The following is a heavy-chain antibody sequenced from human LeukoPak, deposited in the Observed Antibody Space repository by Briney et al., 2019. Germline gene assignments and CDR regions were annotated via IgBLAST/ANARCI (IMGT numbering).Heavy chain of an antibody. J-gene: IGHJ4*02. V-gene: IGHV3-33*06. CDR2: IWYDGSNK. Sequence: TGGSLRLSCAASGFTFSSYGMHWVRQAPGKGLEWVAVIWYDGSNKYYADSVKGRFTISRDNSKNTLYLQMNSLRAEDTAVYYCAKAEIEEGLRYFDWLHDTPDYYFDYWGQGTLVTVSS. CDR1: GFTFSSYG. CDR3: AKAEIEEGLRYFDWLHDTPDYYFDY. D-gene: IGHD3-9*01.